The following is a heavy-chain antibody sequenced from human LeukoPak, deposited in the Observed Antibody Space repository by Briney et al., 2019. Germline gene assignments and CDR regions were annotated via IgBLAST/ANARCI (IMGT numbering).Heavy chain of an antibody. Sequence: SGTLSLTCAVSGGSISSDNWWSWVRQPPGKGLEWSGEIYHSGSISYNPSLKSRVTIEVDNSNNQFSLNLSSVTAADTALYYCACTTKVTTELNYRGQGILVTVSS. D-gene: IGHD4-17*01. J-gene: IGHJ4*02. V-gene: IGHV4-4*02. CDR1: GGSISSDNW. CDR3: ACTTKVTTELNY. CDR2: IYHSGSI.